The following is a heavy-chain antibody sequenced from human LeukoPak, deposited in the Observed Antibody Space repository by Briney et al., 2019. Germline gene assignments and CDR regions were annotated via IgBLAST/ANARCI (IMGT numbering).Heavy chain of an antibody. D-gene: IGHD3-10*01. CDR3: ARDEGNYYGMDV. CDR1: GYTFTNYY. J-gene: IGHJ6*02. V-gene: IGHV1-18*04. CDR2: ISAYNGNT. Sequence: ASVKVSCKASGYTFTNYYMHWVRQAPGQGLEWMGWISAYNGNTNYAQKLQGRVTMTTDTSTSTAYMELRSLRSDDTAVYYCARDEGNYYGMDVWGQGTTVTVSS.